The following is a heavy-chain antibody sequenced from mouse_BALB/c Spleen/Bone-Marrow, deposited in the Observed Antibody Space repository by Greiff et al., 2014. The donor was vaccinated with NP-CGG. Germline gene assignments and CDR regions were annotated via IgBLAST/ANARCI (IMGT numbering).Heavy chain of an antibody. V-gene: IGHV1S81*02. CDR3: TNDYLFAY. CDR2: INPSNGGT. D-gene: IGHD2-4*01. Sequence: QVQLQQSGAELVKPGASVKLSCKASGYTFTSYYMYWVKQRPGQGLEWIGEINPSNGGTNFNEKFKSKATLTEDKSSSTAYMQLSSLTSEDPAVYYCTNDYLFAYWGQGTLVTVSA. CDR1: GYTFTSYY. J-gene: IGHJ3*01.